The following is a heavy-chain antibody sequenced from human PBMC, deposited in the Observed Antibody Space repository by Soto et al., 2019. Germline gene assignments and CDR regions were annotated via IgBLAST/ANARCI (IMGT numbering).Heavy chain of an antibody. Sequence: EVQLVESGGGLVQPGGSLRLSCAASGFTFSNYWMHWVRQAPGKGLVWVSRINSDGNIKDYADSVKGRFTISRDNASNRLYLQVNSLTDEDTAVYYCARLPVTAVTSIDYWGQGTLVSVSS. CDR1: GFTFSNYW. V-gene: IGHV3-74*01. CDR2: INSDGNIK. J-gene: IGHJ4*02. D-gene: IGHD2-21*02. CDR3: ARLPVTAVTSIDY.